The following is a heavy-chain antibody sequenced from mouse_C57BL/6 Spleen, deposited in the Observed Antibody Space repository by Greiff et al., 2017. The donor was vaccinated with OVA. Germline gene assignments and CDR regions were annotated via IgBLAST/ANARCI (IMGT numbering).Heavy chain of an antibody. D-gene: IGHD2-4*01. CDR1: GYTFTSYW. J-gene: IGHJ1*03. CDR2: INPSNGGT. CDR3: ARAGGYDYDFYWYFDV. Sequence: QVQLKQPGTELVKPGASVKLSCKASGYTFTSYWMHWVKQRPGQGLEWIGNINPSNGGTNYNEKFKSKATLTVDKSSSTAYMQLSSLTSEDSAVYYCARAGGYDYDFYWYFDVWGTGTTVTVSS. V-gene: IGHV1-53*01.